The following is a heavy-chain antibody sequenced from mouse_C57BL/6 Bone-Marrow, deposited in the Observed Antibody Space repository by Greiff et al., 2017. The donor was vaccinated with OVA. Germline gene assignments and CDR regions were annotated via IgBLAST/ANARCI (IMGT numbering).Heavy chain of an antibody. CDR2: INPNNGGT. D-gene: IGHD2-4*01. J-gene: IGHJ3*01. CDR1: GYTFTDYN. Sequence: EVQLKESGPELVKPGASVKIPCKASGYTFTDYNMDWVKQSHGKSLEWIGDINPNNGGTIYNQKFKGKATLTVDKSSSTAYMELRSLTSEDTAVYYCARFDYDGWFAYWGQGTLVTVSA. CDR3: ARFDYDGWFAY. V-gene: IGHV1-18*01.